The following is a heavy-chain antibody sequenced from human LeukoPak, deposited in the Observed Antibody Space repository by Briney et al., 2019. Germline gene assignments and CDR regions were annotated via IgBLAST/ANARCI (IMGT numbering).Heavy chain of an antibody. CDR2: ISSSSSYI. J-gene: IGHJ4*02. CDR3: ARAGGSSWLLDY. D-gene: IGHD6-13*01. Sequence: GGSLRLSCAASGFTFSSYSMNWVRQAPGEGLEWVSSISSSSSYIYYADSVKGRFTISRDNAKNSLYLQMNSLRAEDTAVYYCARAGGSSWLLDYWGQGTLVTVSS. V-gene: IGHV3-21*01. CDR1: GFTFSSYS.